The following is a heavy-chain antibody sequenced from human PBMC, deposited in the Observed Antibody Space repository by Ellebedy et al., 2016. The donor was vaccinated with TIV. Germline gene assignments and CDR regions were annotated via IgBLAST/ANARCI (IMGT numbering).Heavy chain of an antibody. CDR3: GGQFPKSAYYYYMDV. D-gene: IGHD5-24*01. J-gene: IGHJ6*03. V-gene: IGHV3-49*03. Sequence: GGSLRLXXTTSGFTFGDYGMSWFRQAPGKGLEWVGLITSKPYGGTTKYAASVKGRFTISRDDSKSIAYLQMSSLKIEDTAVYYCGGQFPKSAYYYYMDVWGKGTTVTVSS. CDR1: GFTFGDYG. CDR2: ITSKPYGGTT.